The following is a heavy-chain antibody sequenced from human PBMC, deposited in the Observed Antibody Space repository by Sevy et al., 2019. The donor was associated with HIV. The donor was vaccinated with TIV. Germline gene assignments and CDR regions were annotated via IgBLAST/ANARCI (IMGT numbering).Heavy chain of an antibody. CDR3: ARGRTGDWDY. V-gene: IGHV4-38-2*01. CDR2: IYHSGST. CDR1: GYSISSGYY. D-gene: IGHD7-27*01. J-gene: IGHJ4*02. Sequence: LSLTCAVSGYSISSGYYWGWIRQPPGKGLEWIGSIYHSGSTYYNPSLKSRVTISVDTSKNQFSLKLSSVTAADTAVYYCARGRTGDWDYWGQGTLVTVSS.